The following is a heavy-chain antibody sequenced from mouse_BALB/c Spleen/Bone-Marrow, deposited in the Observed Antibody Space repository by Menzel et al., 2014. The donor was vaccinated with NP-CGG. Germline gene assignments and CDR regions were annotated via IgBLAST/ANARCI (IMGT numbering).Heavy chain of an antibody. CDR2: IDPYYGGT. J-gene: IGHJ3*01. D-gene: IGHD3-1*01. CDR1: GYSFTGYN. Sequence: VHVKQSGPELEKPGASVKISCQASGYSFTGYNINWVKQSNGKSLEWLGSIDPYYGGTSYNQKFKAKATLTVDRSSSTAYMQLKSLTSEDSAVYYCARRGSSGYWFAYWGQGTLVTVSA. V-gene: IGHV1-39*01. CDR3: ARRGSSGYWFAY.